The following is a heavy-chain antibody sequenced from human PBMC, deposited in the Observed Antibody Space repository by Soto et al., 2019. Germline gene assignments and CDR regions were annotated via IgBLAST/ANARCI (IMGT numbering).Heavy chain of an antibody. V-gene: IGHV3-73*01. CDR1: GYTFTSYA. D-gene: IGHD3-3*01. CDR2: IRSKANSYAT. J-gene: IGHJ6*02. Sequence: KVSCKASGYTFTSYAMHWVRQASGKGLEWVGRIRSKANSYATEYAESLKGRVTISRDDSMNTAYLQMNSLKTEDTAVYYCTIHFDYDFWGGYPSYYGMDVWGQGTTDTVSS. CDR3: TIHFDYDFWGGYPSYYGMDV.